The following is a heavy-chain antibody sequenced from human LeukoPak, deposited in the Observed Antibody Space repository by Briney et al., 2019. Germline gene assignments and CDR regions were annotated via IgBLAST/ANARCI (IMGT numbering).Heavy chain of an antibody. J-gene: IGHJ3*02. V-gene: IGHV4-39*01. CDR3: ARQKLELRPEAAFDI. CDR1: GGSISSSSYY. D-gene: IGHD1-7*01. CDR2: IYYSGST. Sequence: SETLSLTCTVSGGSISSSSYYWGWIRQPPGKGLEWIGSIYYSGSTYYNPSLKSRVTISVDTSKNQFSLKLSPVTAADTAVYYCARQKLELRPEAAFDIWGQGTMATVSS.